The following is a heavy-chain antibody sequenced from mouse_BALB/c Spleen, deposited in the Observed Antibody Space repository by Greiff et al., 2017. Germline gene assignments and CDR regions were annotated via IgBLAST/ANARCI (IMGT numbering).Heavy chain of an antibody. CDR1: GFTFSDYY. CDR2: ISDGGSYT. V-gene: IGHV5-4*02. J-gene: IGHJ2*01. CDR3: ARDRYGNYALDY. Sequence: EVKVVESGGGLVKPGGSLKLSCAASGFTFSDYYMYWVRQTPEKRLEWVATISDGGSYTYYPDSVKGRFTISRDNAKNNLYLQMSSLKSEDTAMYYCARDRYGNYALDYWGQGTTLTVSS. D-gene: IGHD2-10*02.